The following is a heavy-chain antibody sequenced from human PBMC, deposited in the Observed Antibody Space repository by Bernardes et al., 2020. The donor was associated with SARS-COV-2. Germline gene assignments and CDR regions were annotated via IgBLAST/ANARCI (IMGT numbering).Heavy chain of an antibody. D-gene: IGHD1-7*01. V-gene: IGHV3-30-3*01. J-gene: IGHJ4*02. CDR2: ISNDGSIN. Sequence: GGSLRLSCTASGCTFSSSAMHWVRQAPGKGPEWVAVISNDGSINYYTDPVKRRFTISRDNSKNTQYLLMNSLITDDTAVYYCTRGLELELITWFDYWGQGTLVTVSS. CDR1: GCTFSSSA. CDR3: TRGLELELITWFDY.